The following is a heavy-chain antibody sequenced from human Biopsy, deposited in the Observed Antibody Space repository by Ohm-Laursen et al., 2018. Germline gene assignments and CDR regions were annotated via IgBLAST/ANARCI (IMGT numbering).Heavy chain of an antibody. CDR1: TGTFNSYG. J-gene: IGHJ4*02. D-gene: IGHD2-2*01. V-gene: IGHV1-69*11. CDR3: AREAIGYQLPCDD. Sequence: GSSVKVSCKAPTGTFNSYGIIWVRQAPGQGLEWMGRIIPILRTTAYAQTFLGRVTITADSPTSTVDMELTSPTSDDTAVYFCAREAIGYQLPCDDWGQGTLVTVSS. CDR2: IIPILRTT.